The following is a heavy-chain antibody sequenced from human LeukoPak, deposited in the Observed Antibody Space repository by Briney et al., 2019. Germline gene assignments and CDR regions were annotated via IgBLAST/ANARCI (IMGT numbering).Heavy chain of an antibody. V-gene: IGHV3-23*01. D-gene: IGHD6-25*01. J-gene: IGHJ4*02. CDR1: GFTFSSYA. Sequence: GGSLRLSCAASGFTFSSYAMSWVRQAPGKGLEWVSAISGSGGSTYYADSVKGRFTISRDNSKNTLYLQMNSLRAEDTAVYYCARAPTPFYYDSSAYYSDFWGQGALVTVSS. CDR3: ARAPTPFYYDSSAYYSDF. CDR2: ISGSGGST.